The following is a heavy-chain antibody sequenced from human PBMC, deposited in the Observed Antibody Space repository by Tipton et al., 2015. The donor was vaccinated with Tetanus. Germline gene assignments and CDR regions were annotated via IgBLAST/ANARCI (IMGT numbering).Heavy chain of an antibody. D-gene: IGHD3-3*01. CDR3: ARERGNYFGHYYYGMDV. CDR1: GGSISSYY. V-gene: IGHV4-59*12. CDR2: IYYSGST. J-gene: IGHJ6*02. Sequence: GLVKPSETLSLTCTVSGGSISSYYWSWIRQPPGKGLEWIGYIYYSGSTNYNPSLKSRVTMSVDTSKNQFSLKLSSVTAADTAVYYCARERGNYFGHYYYGMDVWGQGTTVTVSS.